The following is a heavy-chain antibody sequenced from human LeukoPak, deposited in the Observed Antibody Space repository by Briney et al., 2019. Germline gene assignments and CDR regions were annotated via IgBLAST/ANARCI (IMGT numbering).Heavy chain of an antibody. CDR1: GFTVSSRY. CDR3: ARDWGTYYFDY. V-gene: IGHV3-53*01. J-gene: IGHJ4*02. Sequence: PGGSLRLSCAASGFTVSSRYMSWVRQAPGKGLEWVSLIYSSGSTYYADSVKGRFTISRDNSKNTLYLQMNSLRAEDTAVYYCARDWGTYYFDYWGQGTLVTVSS. D-gene: IGHD3-16*01. CDR2: IYSSGST.